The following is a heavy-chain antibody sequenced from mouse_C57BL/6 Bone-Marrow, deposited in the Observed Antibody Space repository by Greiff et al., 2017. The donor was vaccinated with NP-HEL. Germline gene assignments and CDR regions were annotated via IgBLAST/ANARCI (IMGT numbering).Heavy chain of an antibody. J-gene: IGHJ1*03. CDR2: IDPSDSET. CDR3: VGSSFWYCDV. CDR1: GYTFTSYW. V-gene: IGHV1-52*01. D-gene: IGHD1-1*01. Sequence: QVQLKESGAELVRPGSSVKLSCKASGYTFTSYWMHWVKQRPIQGLEWIGNIDPSDSETHYYQKFKDKATLTVDKSSSTAYMQLSSLTSEDSAVYYCVGSSFWYCDVWGTGTTVTVSS.